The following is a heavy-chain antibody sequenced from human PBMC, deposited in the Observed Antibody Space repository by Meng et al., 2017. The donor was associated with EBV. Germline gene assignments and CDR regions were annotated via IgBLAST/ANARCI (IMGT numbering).Heavy chain of an antibody. V-gene: IGHV1-2*06. CDR2: INPNSGGT. Sequence: GRLGQPGAEVKKPGASVKVSCKASGYTFTGYYMHWVRQAPGQGLEWMGRINPNSGGTNYAQKFQGRVTMTRDTSISTAYMELSRLRSDDTAVYYCAKGADLAAAGTFWFDPWGQGTLVTVSS. J-gene: IGHJ5*02. CDR1: GYTFTGYY. D-gene: IGHD6-13*01. CDR3: AKGADLAAAGTFWFDP.